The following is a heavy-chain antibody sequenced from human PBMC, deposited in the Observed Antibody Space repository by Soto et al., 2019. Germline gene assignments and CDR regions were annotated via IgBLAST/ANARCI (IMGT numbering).Heavy chain of an antibody. CDR1: GFTFINYA. J-gene: IGHJ4*02. V-gene: IGHV3-23*01. CDR3: AKTAEAVAGTVYGY. CDR2: IGGSGGNT. D-gene: IGHD6-19*01. Sequence: GGSLRLSCAASGFTFINYAMGWVRQAPGKGLEWVSAIGGSGGNTYYADSVKGRFTISRDNSKNTLYLQMNSLRAEDTAVYYCAKTAEAVAGTVYGYWGQGTLVTVSS.